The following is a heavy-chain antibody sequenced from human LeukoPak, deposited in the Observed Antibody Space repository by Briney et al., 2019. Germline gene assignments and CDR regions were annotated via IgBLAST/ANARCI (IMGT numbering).Heavy chain of an antibody. CDR2: IKQDGSEK. CDR1: GFTFSSHG. Sequence: GGSLRLSCAASGFTFSSHGMHWVRQAPGKGPEWVATIKQDGSEKYYVDSVKGRFTISRDNARNSLYLQMNSLSDEDTAVYHCARGGSFSGGFWGQGTLVTVSS. J-gene: IGHJ4*02. V-gene: IGHV3-7*01. CDR3: ARGGSFSGGF. D-gene: IGHD6-19*01.